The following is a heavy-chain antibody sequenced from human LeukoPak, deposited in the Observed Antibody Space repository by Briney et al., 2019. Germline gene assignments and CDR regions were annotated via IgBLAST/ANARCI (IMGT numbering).Heavy chain of an antibody. CDR3: ARGRVSSSTWYSTYYYFFYMDF. D-gene: IGHD4-11*01. J-gene: IGHJ6*03. CDR2: IKEDGSEK. CDR1: GFTFSSYW. Sequence: GGSLRLSCAASGFTFSSYWMSWVRQAPGKGLEWVANIKEDGSEKYYVDSVKGRFTISRDNSKNTLYLQMNSLRAEDTAVYFCARGRVSSSTWYSTYYYFFYMDFWGKGTTVTVSS. V-gene: IGHV3-7*03.